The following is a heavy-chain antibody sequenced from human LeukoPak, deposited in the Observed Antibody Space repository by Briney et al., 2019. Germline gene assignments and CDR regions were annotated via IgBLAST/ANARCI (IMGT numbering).Heavy chain of an antibody. V-gene: IGHV1-24*01. D-gene: IGHD3-16*01. CDR3: ATLPGTWGSAVRWFDP. J-gene: IGHJ5*02. CDR1: GYTLTELS. CDR2: FVPEDGET. Sequence: ASVKVSCKVSGYTLTELSMHWVRQAPGKGLEWMGGFVPEDGETIYAQKFQGRVTMTEDTSTDTAYMELSSLRSEDTAVYYCATLPGTWGSAVRWFDPWGQGTLVTVSS.